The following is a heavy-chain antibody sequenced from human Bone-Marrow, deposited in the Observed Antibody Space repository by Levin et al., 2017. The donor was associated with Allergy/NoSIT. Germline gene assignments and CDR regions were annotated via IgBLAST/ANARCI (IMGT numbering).Heavy chain of an antibody. J-gene: IGHJ4*02. V-gene: IGHV1-8*01. CDR3: TRAMFDTTAYALLY. D-gene: IGHD3-16*01. Sequence: ASVKVSCKASGNTLISYDINWVRQATGQGLEWMGWMNPNNGDTGYAQKFQGRVTMTRNASTSTAYMELSSLRSEDTAVYYCTRAMFDTTAYALLYWGQGSLVTVSS. CDR2: MNPNNGDT. CDR1: GNTLISYD.